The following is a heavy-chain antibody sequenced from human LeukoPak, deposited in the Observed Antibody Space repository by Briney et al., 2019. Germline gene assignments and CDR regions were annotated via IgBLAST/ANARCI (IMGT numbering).Heavy chain of an antibody. Sequence: GESLKISCKGSGYSFTSYWIGWVRQMPGKGLEWMGIIYPGDSDTRYSPSFQGQVTISADKSISTAYLQWSSLKASDTAMYYCARHGVDTIIGVVIPGDAFDIWGQGTMVTVSS. D-gene: IGHD3-3*01. CDR3: ARHGVDTIIGVVIPGDAFDI. CDR1: GYSFTSYW. V-gene: IGHV5-51*01. CDR2: IYPGDSDT. J-gene: IGHJ3*02.